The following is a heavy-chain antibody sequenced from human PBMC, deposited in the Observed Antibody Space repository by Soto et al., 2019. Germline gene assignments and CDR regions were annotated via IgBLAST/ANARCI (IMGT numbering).Heavy chain of an antibody. CDR3: ARGLRILMVYAIGEGYNWFDP. V-gene: IGHV3-30-3*01. CDR2: ISYDGSNK. Sequence: GGSLRLSCAASGFTFSSYAMHWVRQAPGKGLEWVAVISYDGSNKYYADSVKGRFTISRDNSKNTLYLQMNSLRAEDTAVYYCARGLRILMVYAIGEGYNWFDPWGQGTLVSVYS. J-gene: IGHJ5*02. CDR1: GFTFSSYA. D-gene: IGHD2-8*01.